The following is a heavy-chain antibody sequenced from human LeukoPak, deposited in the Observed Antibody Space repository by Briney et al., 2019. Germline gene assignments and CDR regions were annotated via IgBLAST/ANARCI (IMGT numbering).Heavy chain of an antibody. CDR2: ISGSGGST. J-gene: IGHJ4*02. V-gene: IGHV3-23*01. D-gene: IGHD6-19*01. CDR1: GFTFSSYA. CDR3: AIAVAARVSYFDY. Sequence: GGSLRLSCAASGFTFSSYAMSWVRQAPGKGLEWVSAISGSGGSTYYADSVKGRFTISRDNSKNTLYLQMNSLRAEDTAVYYCAIAVAARVSYFDYWGQGTLVTVSS.